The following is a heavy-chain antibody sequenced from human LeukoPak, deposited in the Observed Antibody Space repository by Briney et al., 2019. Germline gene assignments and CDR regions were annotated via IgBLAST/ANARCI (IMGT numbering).Heavy chain of an antibody. V-gene: IGHV1-69*05. CDR3: ARVLGKDGYNHYYFDY. CDR1: GYTFTSYY. CDR2: IIPIFGTT. Sequence: GASVKVSCKASGYTFTSYYMHWVRQAPGQGLEWMGGIIPIFGTTNYAQKFQGRVTITTDESTSTAYMELSSLRSEDTAVYYCARVLGKDGYNHYYFDYWGQGTLVTVSS. D-gene: IGHD5-24*01. J-gene: IGHJ4*02.